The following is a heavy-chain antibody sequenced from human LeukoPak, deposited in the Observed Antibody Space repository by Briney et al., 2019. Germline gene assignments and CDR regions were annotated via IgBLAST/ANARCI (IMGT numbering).Heavy chain of an antibody. CDR2: INHSGST. CDR1: GGSFSGYY. CDR3: ARGTTVTTVAWFDP. V-gene: IGHV4-34*01. J-gene: IGHJ5*02. Sequence: SETLSLTCAVYGGSFSGYYWSWIRQPPGKGLEWIGEINHSGSTNYNPSLKSRVTISVDTSKNQFSLKLSSVTAADTAVYYCARGTTVTTVAWFDPWGQXTLVPVSS. D-gene: IGHD4-17*01.